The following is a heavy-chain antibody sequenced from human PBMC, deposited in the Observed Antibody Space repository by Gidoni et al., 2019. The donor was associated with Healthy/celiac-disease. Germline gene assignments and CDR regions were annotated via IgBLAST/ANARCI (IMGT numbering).Heavy chain of an antibody. CDR1: GFTFSSYA. Sequence: EVQLLESGGGLVQPGGSLRLSWAASGFTFSSYAMSWVRQAPGKGLGWVSAISGSGGSTYYADSVKGRFTISRDNSKNTLYLQMNSLRAEDTAVYYCAKGRSVDYDYVWGSYRTSGFDYWGQGTLVTVSS. J-gene: IGHJ4*02. CDR3: AKGRSVDYDYVWGSYRTSGFDY. CDR2: ISGSGGST. D-gene: IGHD3-16*02. V-gene: IGHV3-23*01.